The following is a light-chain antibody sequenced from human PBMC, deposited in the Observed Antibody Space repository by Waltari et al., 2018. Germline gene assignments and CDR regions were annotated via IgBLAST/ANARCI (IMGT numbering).Light chain of an antibody. J-gene: IGKJ2*01. V-gene: IGKV4-1*01. Sequence: DIVMTQSPDSLAVSLGERATINCMSSQSILYSSNNNNYFAWYQQKPGQPPKLLIYWASTRESGVPDRFTGSGSGTDFALTISSLQAEDVAVYYCQQYYSTPNTFGQGTKLEIK. CDR1: QSILYSSNNNNY. CDR3: QQYYSTPNT. CDR2: WAS.